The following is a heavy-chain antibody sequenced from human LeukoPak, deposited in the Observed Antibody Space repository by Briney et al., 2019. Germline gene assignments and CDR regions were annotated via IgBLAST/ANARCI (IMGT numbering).Heavy chain of an antibody. V-gene: IGHV3-30-3*01. CDR3: ANLPPLWIQLWHYDGTLGY. D-gene: IGHD5-18*01. Sequence: GRSLRLSCAASGFTFSSYAMHWVRQAPGKGLEWVAVISYDGSNKYYADSVKGRFTISRDNSKNTLYLQMNSLRAEDTAVYYCANLPPLWIQLWHYDGTLGYWGQGTLVTVSS. CDR2: ISYDGSNK. J-gene: IGHJ4*02. CDR1: GFTFSSYA.